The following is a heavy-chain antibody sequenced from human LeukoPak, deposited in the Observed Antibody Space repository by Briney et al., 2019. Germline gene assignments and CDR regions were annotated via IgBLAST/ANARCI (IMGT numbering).Heavy chain of an antibody. V-gene: IGHV1-2*02. CDR1: GYTFTGYY. J-gene: IGHJ4*02. D-gene: IGHD3-3*01. Sequence: ASVKVSCKASGYTFTGYYMHWVRQAPGQGLEWMGWINPNSGGTNYAQKFQGRVTVTRDTSISTAYMELSRLRSDDTAVYYCARGGSSGEWFSHLDYWGQGTLVTVSS. CDR3: ARGGSSGEWFSHLDY. CDR2: INPNSGGT.